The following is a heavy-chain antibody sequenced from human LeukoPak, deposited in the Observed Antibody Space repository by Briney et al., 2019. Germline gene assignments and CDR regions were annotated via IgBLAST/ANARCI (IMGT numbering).Heavy chain of an antibody. CDR2: IRYDGSNK. D-gene: IGHD3-22*01. Sequence: GGSLRLSCAASGFTFSSYGMHWVRQAPGKGLEWVAFIRYDGSNKYYADSVKGRFTISRDNSKNTLYLQMNSLRAEDTAVYYCARDNLSDEYYYDSSGPIGVDYWGQGTLVTVSS. J-gene: IGHJ4*02. V-gene: IGHV3-30*02. CDR3: ARDNLSDEYYYDSSGPIGVDY. CDR1: GFTFSSYG.